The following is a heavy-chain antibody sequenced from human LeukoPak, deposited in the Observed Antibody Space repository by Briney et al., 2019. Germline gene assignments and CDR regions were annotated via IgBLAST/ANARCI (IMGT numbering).Heavy chain of an antibody. CDR3: AREPKSDYDFWSGSLYYFDY. D-gene: IGHD3-3*01. Sequence: GGSLRLSCAASGFTFSSYAMHWVRQAPGKGLEWVAVISYDGSNKYYADSVKGRFTISRDNSKNTLYLQMNSLRAEDTAVYYCAREPKSDYDFWSGSLYYFDYWGQGTLVTVSS. CDR2: ISYDGSNK. CDR1: GFTFSSYA. V-gene: IGHV3-30-3*01. J-gene: IGHJ4*02.